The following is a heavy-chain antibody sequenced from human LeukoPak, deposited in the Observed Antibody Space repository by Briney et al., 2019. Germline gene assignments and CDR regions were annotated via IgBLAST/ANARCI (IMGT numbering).Heavy chain of an antibody. V-gene: IGHV3-9*01. J-gene: IGHJ3*02. D-gene: IGHD6-13*01. CDR1: GFTFHDYA. CDR3: ATLETYSSSWLDAFDI. CDR2: ISWNSGIT. Sequence: PGGSLRLSCAASGFTFHDYAMHWVRQAPGKGLEWVSGISWNSGITAYADSVKGRFTISRDNAKNSLYLQMNSLRAEDTAVYYCATLETYSSSWLDAFDIWGQGTMVTVSS.